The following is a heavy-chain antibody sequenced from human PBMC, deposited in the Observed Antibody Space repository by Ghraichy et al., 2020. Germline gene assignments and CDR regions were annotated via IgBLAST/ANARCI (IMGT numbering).Heavy chain of an antibody. Sequence: SETLSLTCAVSGYSISSGYYWGWIRQPPGKGLEWIGSIYHSGSTYYNPSLKSRVTISVDTSKNQFSLKLSSVTAADTAVYYCASRVVTAMTDYWGQGTLVTVSS. D-gene: IGHD2-21*02. CDR3: ASRVVTAMTDY. J-gene: IGHJ4*02. CDR1: GYSISSGYY. CDR2: IYHSGST. V-gene: IGHV4-38-2*01.